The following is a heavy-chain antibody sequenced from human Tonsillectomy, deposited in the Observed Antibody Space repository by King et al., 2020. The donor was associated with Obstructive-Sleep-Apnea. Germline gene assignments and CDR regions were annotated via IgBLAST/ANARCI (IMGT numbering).Heavy chain of an antibody. Sequence: QVQLVESGGGVVQPGRSLRLSCAASGFTFSSYAMHWVRQAPGKGLEWVAVISYDGSNQYYADSVKGRFTISRDNSKNTLYLQMNSLRAEDTAVYYCARDFNGGYCSSTSCYGVNYWGQGTLVTVSS. D-gene: IGHD2-2*01. CDR1: GFTFSSYA. J-gene: IGHJ4*02. CDR3: ARDFNGGYCSSTSCYGVNY. CDR2: ISYDGSNQ. V-gene: IGHV3-30*04.